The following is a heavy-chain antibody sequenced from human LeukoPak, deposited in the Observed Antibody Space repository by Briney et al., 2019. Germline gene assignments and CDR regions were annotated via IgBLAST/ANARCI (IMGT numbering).Heavy chain of an antibody. J-gene: IGHJ4*02. D-gene: IGHD2-2*01. V-gene: IGHV1-18*01. CDR2: ISAYNGNT. Sequence: ASVKVSCKASGYTFTSYGISWVRQATGQGLEWMGWISAYNGNTNYAQKLQGRVTMPTDTSPSTAYMELRSLRSDDTAVYYCGYCSSTSCYGVDYWGQGTLVTVSS. CDR3: GYCSSTSCYGVDY. CDR1: GYTFTSYG.